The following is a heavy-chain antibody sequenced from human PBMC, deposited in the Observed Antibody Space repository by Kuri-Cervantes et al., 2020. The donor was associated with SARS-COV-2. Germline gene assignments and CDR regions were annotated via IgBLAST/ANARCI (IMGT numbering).Heavy chain of an antibody. CDR2: IIPILSIA. J-gene: IGHJ6*02. Sequence: SVKVSCKASGGTFSSYAISWVRQAPGQGLEWMGGIIPILSIANYAQKFQERVTITRDMSTSTAYMELSSLRSEGTAVYYCAAESVAGRGYGMDVWGQGTTVTVSS. V-gene: IGHV1-69*10. CDR3: AAESVAGRGYGMDV. D-gene: IGHD6-19*01. CDR1: GGTFSSYA.